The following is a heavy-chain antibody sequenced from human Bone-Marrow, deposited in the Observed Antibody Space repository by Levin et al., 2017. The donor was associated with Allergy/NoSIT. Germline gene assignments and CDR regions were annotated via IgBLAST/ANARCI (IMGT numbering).Heavy chain of an antibody. CDR3: ARDLYYYDSSGYSNWFDP. V-gene: IGHV3-11*01. D-gene: IGHD3-22*01. J-gene: IGHJ5*02. Sequence: GGSLRLSCAASGFTFSDYYMSWIRQAPGKGLEWVSYISSSGSTIYYADSVKGRFTISRDNAKNSLYLQMNSLRAEDTAVYYCARDLYYYDSSGYSNWFDPWGQGTLVTVSS. CDR1: GFTFSDYY. CDR2: ISSSGSTI.